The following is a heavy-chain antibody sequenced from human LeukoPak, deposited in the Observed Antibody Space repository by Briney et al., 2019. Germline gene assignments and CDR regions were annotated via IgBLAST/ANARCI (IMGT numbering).Heavy chain of an antibody. V-gene: IGHV4-34*01. D-gene: IGHD3-9*01. CDR1: GGSFRGYY. J-gene: IGHJ4*02. CDR2: INHSGST. Sequence: SETLSLTCAVYGGSFRGYYWSWIRQPPGKGLVWIGEINHSGSTNYNPSLKSRVTISVDTSKNQFSLKLSSVTAADTAVYYCANYDILTGSLDYWGQGTLVTVSS. CDR3: ANYDILTGSLDY.